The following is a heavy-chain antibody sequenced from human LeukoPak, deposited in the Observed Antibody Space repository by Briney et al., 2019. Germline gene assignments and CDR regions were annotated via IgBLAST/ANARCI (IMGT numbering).Heavy chain of an antibody. CDR1: GFTFSSYG. V-gene: IGHV3-30*18. D-gene: IGHD3-10*01. CDR2: ISYDGSNK. CDR3: AKDRVLLWFGDLDY. J-gene: IGHJ4*02. Sequence: GGSLRLSCAASGFTFSSYGMHWVRQAPGKGLEWVAVISYDGSNKYYADSVKGRFTISRDNSKNTLYLQMNSLRAEDTAVYYCAKDRVLLWFGDLDYWGQGTLVTVSS.